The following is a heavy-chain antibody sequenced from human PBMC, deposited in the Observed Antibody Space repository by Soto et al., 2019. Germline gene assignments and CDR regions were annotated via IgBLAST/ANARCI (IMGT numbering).Heavy chain of an antibody. D-gene: IGHD1-26*01. V-gene: IGHV3-33*01. Sequence: QVQLVESGGDVVQPGRSLRLSCAASGFTLSRSGMHWVRQAPGKGLEWVAVLWADGRTKDYADYVKGRFTISRDNSKNTVFLLMNSLRGEDTALYYCARDQGNSPFDYWGQGTLVTASS. J-gene: IGHJ4*02. CDR3: ARDQGNSPFDY. CDR2: LWADGRTK. CDR1: GFTLSRSG.